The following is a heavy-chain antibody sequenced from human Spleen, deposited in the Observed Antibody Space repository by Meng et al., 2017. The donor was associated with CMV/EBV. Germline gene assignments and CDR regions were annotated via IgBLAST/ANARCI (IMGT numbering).Heavy chain of an antibody. J-gene: IGHJ4*02. V-gene: IGHV3-48*03. CDR1: GVTFSTYE. Sequence: GGSLRLSCAASGVTFSTYEMNWVRQAPGKGLVWVSYISSGGSTIYYADSVKGRFTISRDNAKNSLYLQMNSLRAGDTALYYWARENRGDGYNSGGYFDYWGQGTLVTVSS. CDR2: ISSGGSTI. CDR3: ARENRGDGYNSGGYFDY. D-gene: IGHD5-24*01.